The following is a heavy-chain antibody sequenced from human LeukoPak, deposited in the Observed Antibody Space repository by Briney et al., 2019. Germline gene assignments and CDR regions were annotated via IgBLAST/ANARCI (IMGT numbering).Heavy chain of an antibody. D-gene: IGHD4-17*01. CDR2: ISSSSSFI. CDR3: ARDRIIYGDYGDAFDI. J-gene: IGHJ3*02. CDR1: GFTFSSYS. V-gene: IGHV3-21*01. Sequence: GGSLRLSCAASGFTFSSYSMNWVRQAPGRGLEWVSSISSSSSFIYYADSLKGRFTISRDNVKNSLYLQMNSLRAEDTAVYYCARDRIIYGDYGDAFDIWGQGTMVTVSS.